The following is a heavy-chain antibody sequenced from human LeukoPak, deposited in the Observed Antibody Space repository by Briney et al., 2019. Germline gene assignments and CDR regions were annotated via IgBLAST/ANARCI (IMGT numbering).Heavy chain of an antibody. D-gene: IGHD2-2*01. CDR3: ARDSCSSTSCRKKFDY. V-gene: IGHV4-39*07. CDR1: GGSISSSNYY. J-gene: IGHJ4*01. CDR2: IYYSGST. Sequence: SETLSLTCTVSGGSISSSNYYWGWIRQPPGKGREWIGSIYYSGSTYYNPSLKSRVTISVDTSKNQFSLKLSSVTAADTAVYYCARDSCSSTSCRKKFDYWGHGTLVTVSS.